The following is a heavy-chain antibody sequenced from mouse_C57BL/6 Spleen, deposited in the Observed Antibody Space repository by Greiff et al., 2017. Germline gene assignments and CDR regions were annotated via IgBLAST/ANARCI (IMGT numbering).Heavy chain of an antibody. CDR1: GFSLTSYA. V-gene: IGHV2-9-1*01. J-gene: IGHJ4*01. D-gene: IGHD1-1*01. Sequence: VKLMESGPGLVAPSQSLSITCTVSGFSLTSYAISWVRQPPGKGLEWLGVIWTGGGTNYNSALKSRLSISKDNSKSQVFLKMNSLQTDDTARYYCASFTTVVANYAMDYWGQGTSVTVSS. CDR2: IWTGGGT. CDR3: ASFTTVVANYAMDY.